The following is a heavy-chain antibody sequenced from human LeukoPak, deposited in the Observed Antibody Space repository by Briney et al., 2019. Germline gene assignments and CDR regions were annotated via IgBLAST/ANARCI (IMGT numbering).Heavy chain of an antibody. CDR2: INQDGSEE. Sequence: GGSLRLSCAASGFTFSNYWMTWVRQAPGKGLEWVAHINQDGSEEHYMDSVKARFTISRDNAKNSLSLQMNSLRAEDTAVYYCVRDGGVGGYYLLDYWGQGTMVTVSS. J-gene: IGHJ4*02. CDR3: VRDGGVGGYYLLDY. D-gene: IGHD5-12*01. V-gene: IGHV3-7*01. CDR1: GFTFSNYW.